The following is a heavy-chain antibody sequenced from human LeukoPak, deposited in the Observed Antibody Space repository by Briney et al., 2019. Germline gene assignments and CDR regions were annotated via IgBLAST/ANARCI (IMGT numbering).Heavy chain of an antibody. J-gene: IGHJ4*02. Sequence: GGSLRLSCAASGFTFTTYWMSWVRQAPGKGLEWVSSISSSSSYIYYADSVKGRFTISRDNAKNSLYLQMNSLRAEDTAVYYCARMFRYCSGGSCYFFFFDYWGQGTLVTVSS. CDR2: ISSSSSYI. D-gene: IGHD2-15*01. CDR3: ARMFRYCSGGSCYFFFFDY. V-gene: IGHV3-21*01. CDR1: GFTFTTYW.